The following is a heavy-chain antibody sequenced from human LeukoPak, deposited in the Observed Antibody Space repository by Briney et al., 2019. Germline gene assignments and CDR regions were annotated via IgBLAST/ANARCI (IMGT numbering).Heavy chain of an antibody. CDR2: INHSGST. Sequence: PSETLSLTCAVYGGSFSGYYWSWIRQPPGKGLEWIGEINHSGSTNYNPSLKSRVTISVDTSKNQFSLKLSSVTAADTAVYYCARTSGYEPYYFDYWGQGTLVTVSS. J-gene: IGHJ4*02. D-gene: IGHD5-12*01. CDR3: ARTSGYEPYYFDY. V-gene: IGHV4-34*01. CDR1: GGSFSGYY.